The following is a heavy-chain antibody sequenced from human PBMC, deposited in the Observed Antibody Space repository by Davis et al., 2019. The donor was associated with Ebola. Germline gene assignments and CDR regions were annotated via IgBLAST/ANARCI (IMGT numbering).Heavy chain of an antibody. Sequence: SETLSLTCTVSGGSVSSGSYYWSWIRPPPGRGLEWIGYIYYSGSTNYNPSLKSRVTISVDTSKNQFSLKLSSVTAADTAMYYCAREVAADNWFDPWGQGTLVTVSS. V-gene: IGHV4-61*01. CDR3: AREVAADNWFDP. CDR1: GGSVSSGSYY. D-gene: IGHD2-2*01. CDR2: IYYSGST. J-gene: IGHJ5*02.